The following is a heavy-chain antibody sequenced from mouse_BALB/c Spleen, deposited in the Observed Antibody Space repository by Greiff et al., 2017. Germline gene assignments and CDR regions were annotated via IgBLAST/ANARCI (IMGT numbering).Heavy chain of an antibody. J-gene: IGHJ2*01. Sequence: QVQLQQSGPELVKPGASVRISCKASGYTFTSYYIHWVKQRPGQGLEWIGWIYPGNVNTKYNEKFKGKATLTADKASSTAYMQLSSLTSEDSAVYFCARGYYRYDFDYWGQGTTLTVSS. CDR1: GYTFTSYY. CDR2: IYPGNVNT. CDR3: ARGYYRYDFDY. V-gene: IGHV1S56*01. D-gene: IGHD2-14*01.